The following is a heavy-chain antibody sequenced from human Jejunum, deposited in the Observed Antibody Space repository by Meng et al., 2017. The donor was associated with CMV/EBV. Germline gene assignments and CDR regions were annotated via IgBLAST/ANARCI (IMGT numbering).Heavy chain of an antibody. CDR3: ARGGLYGGGSYYNNYYYYGTDV. J-gene: IGHJ6*02. V-gene: IGHV7-4-1*01. Sequence: MNWVRQAPGQGLEWMGWIYTHTGAPTYGQGFTGRFVFSVDRSVSTAYLQIDGLEAEDTAVYYCARGGLYGGGSYYNNYYYYGTDVWGQGTTVTVSS. CDR2: IYTHTGAP. D-gene: IGHD3-10*01.